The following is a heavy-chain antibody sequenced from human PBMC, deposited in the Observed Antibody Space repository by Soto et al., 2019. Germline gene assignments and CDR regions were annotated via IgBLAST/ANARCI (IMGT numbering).Heavy chain of an antibody. CDR3: ARSMIVVDYDY. CDR1: GGSFSGYY. CDR2: INHSGST. V-gene: IGHV4-34*01. J-gene: IGHJ4*02. D-gene: IGHD3-22*01. Sequence: PSETLSLTCAVYGGSFSGYYWSWIRQPPGKGLEWIGEINHSGSTNYNPSLKSRVTISVDTSKNQFSLKLSSVTAADTAVYYCARSMIVVDYDYWGQGTLVTVSS.